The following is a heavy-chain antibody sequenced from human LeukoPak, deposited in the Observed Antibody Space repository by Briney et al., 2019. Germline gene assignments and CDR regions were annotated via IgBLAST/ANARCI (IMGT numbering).Heavy chain of an antibody. J-gene: IGHJ5*02. Sequence: GGSLRLSCAASGYTFSRHGIHWVRQAPGKGLEWVAVVWYDGRNRDYADSVKGRFTISKDNSNNMVFLQMDRLRAEDTAVYYCTRPTAPDYGSGSHYGWFDPWGQGTLVTVSS. CDR1: GYTFSRHG. CDR3: TRPTAPDYGSGSHYGWFDP. V-gene: IGHV3-33*01. CDR2: VWYDGRNR. D-gene: IGHD3-10*01.